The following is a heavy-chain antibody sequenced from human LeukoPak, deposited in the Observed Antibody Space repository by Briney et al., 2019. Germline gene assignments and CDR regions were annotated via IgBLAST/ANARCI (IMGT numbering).Heavy chain of an antibody. J-gene: IGHJ4*02. CDR2: IYYSGST. CDR3: ARHLNSGGNSPLVY. V-gene: IGHV4-39*01. CDR1: GDSITSTPYY. Sequence: SETLSLTCTVPGDSITSTPYYWGWIRQSPGKGLEWIGIIYYSGSTYYNPSLKSRVTMSVDTSKNQFSLKLNSVTAADTAVYFCARHLNSGGNSPLVYWGQGTLVTVSS. D-gene: IGHD4-23*01.